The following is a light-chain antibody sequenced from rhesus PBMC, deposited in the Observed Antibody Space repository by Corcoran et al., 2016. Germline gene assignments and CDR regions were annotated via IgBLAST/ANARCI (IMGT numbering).Light chain of an antibody. Sequence: DIQMTQSPSSLSASVGDTVTIICRSSQGISSYLNWFQPKPGKAPKLLIYNASSLESGVPSRFSGSGSGTDFTPTISSLPPEDFAAYYCLQHNSYPCSFGQGNKVEIK. J-gene: IGKJ2*01. CDR2: NAS. V-gene: IGKV1-28*03. CDR3: LQHNSYPCS. CDR1: QGISSY.